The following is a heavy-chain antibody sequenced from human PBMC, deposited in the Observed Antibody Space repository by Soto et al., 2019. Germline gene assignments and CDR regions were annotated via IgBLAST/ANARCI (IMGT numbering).Heavy chain of an antibody. J-gene: IGHJ4*02. Sequence: QVQLQESGPGLVKPSQTLSLTCTVSGGSINSGGYCWSWIRQHPGKGLDWIGCISYGGSTSYNPSLKSRVTTSVDTSKNQFSRKLTSVTAADTSVYYCSRGILVWGQGALTTVSS. V-gene: IGHV4-31*03. CDR3: SRGILV. CDR2: ISYGGST. D-gene: IGHD5-18*01. CDR1: GGSINSGGYC.